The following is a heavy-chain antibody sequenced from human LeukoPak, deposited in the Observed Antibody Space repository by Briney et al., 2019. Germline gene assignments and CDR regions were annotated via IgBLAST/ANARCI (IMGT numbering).Heavy chain of an antibody. J-gene: IGHJ5*02. V-gene: IGHV4-59*08. Sequence: SETLSLTCTVSGGSISSHYWSWIRQPPGKGLEWIGYIYYSGSTNYNPSLKSRVTISVDTSKNQFSLKLSSVTAADTAVYYCARHGYSSWYFGQNWFDPWGQGTLVTVSS. D-gene: IGHD6-13*01. CDR3: ARHGYSSWYFGQNWFDP. CDR1: GGSISSHY. CDR2: IYYSGST.